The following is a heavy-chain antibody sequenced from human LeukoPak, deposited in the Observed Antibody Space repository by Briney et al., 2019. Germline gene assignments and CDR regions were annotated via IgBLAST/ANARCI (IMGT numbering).Heavy chain of an antibody. V-gene: IGHV3-53*01. D-gene: IGHD6-19*01. Sequence: GGSLRLSCAASGFTVSTNYMSWVRQAPGKGLEWVSVMYSGGSTHYAESVKGRFTISRDNSKNTVYLQMNSVRAEDTAVYYCARDYESSGSNGAFDIWGQGTMVTVSS. CDR1: GFTVSTNY. CDR2: MYSGGST. CDR3: ARDYESSGSNGAFDI. J-gene: IGHJ3*02.